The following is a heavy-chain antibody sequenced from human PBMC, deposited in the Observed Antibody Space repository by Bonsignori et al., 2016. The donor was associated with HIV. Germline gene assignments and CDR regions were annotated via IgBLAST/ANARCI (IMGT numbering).Heavy chain of an antibody. CDR3: AKGFRDSGSTPHFDY. J-gene: IGHJ4*02. Sequence: WIRQPPGKGLEWVSAISGSGGSTYYADSVKGRFTISRDNSKNTLYLQMNSLRAEDTAVYYCAKGFRDSGSTPHFDYWGQGTLVTVSS. CDR2: ISGSGGST. V-gene: IGHV3-23*01. D-gene: IGHD1-26*01.